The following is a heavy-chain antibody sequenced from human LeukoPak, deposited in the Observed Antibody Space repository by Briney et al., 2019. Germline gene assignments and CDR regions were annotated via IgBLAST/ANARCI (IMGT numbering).Heavy chain of an antibody. CDR3: ARAMITFGGVIVLCDY. CDR2: ISYDGSNK. D-gene: IGHD3-16*02. CDR1: GFTFSSYA. Sequence: GGSLGLSCAASGFTFSSYAMHWVRQAPGKGLEWVAVISYDGSNKYYADSVKGRFTISRDNSKNTLYLQMNSLRAEDTAVYYCARAMITFGGVIVLCDYWGQGTLVTVSS. J-gene: IGHJ4*02. V-gene: IGHV3-30-3*01.